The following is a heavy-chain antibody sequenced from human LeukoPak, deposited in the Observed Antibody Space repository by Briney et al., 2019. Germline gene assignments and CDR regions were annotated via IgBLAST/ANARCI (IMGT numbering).Heavy chain of an antibody. V-gene: IGHV3-21*01. J-gene: IGHJ4*02. CDR3: ARDGGRDGYNLGFDY. CDR2: ISSSSSYI. Sequence: RGSLRLSCAASGFTFSSYSMNWVRQAPGKGLEWVSSISSSSSYIYYADSVKGRFTISRDNAKNSLYLQMNSLRAEDTAVYYCARDGGRDGYNLGFDYWGQGTLVTVSS. CDR1: GFTFSSYS. D-gene: IGHD5-12*01.